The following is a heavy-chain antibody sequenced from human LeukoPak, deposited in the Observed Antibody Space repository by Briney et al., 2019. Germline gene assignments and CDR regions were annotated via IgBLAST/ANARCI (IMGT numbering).Heavy chain of an antibody. D-gene: IGHD2-15*01. CDR3: AKRNTPGAMDV. CDR2: VSGSAGTT. CDR1: GFTFSSYA. J-gene: IGHJ6*02. V-gene: IGHV3-23*01. Sequence: PGGSLRLSCAASGFTFSSYAMRWVRQAPGKGLEWVAAVSGSAGTTYYADSVKGRFTISRDNSKNTLYLQMNSLRAEDTAVYYCAKRNTPGAMDVWGQGTTVTVSS.